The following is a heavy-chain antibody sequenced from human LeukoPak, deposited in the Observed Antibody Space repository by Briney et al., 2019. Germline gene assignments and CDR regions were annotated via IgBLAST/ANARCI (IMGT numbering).Heavy chain of an antibody. CDR2: VYYSGST. J-gene: IGHJ2*01. D-gene: IGHD1-26*01. CDR1: GGSISSGDYY. CDR3: AGRSYSPDDRYFDL. Sequence: SQTLSLTCTVSGGSISSGDYYWGWIRQPPGKGLEWIGSVYYSGSTYYNPSLKSRVTISVDTSNNQFSLKLSSVTAADTAVYYCAGRSYSPDDRYFDLWGRGTLVTVSS. V-gene: IGHV4-39*01.